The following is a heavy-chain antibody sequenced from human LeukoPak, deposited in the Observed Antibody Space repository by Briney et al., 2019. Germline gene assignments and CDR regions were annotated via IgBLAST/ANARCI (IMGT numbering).Heavy chain of an antibody. CDR1: GYTFTSYG. Sequence: GASVKVSCKASGYTFTSYGISWVRQAPGQGLEWMGWISAYNGNTNYAQKLQGRVTMTTDTSTSTAYMELRSLRPDDTAVYYCARDSDSIFGVVISQPEFDYWGQGTLVTVSS. D-gene: IGHD3-3*01. CDR3: ARDSDSIFGVVISQPEFDY. CDR2: ISAYNGNT. V-gene: IGHV1-18*01. J-gene: IGHJ4*02.